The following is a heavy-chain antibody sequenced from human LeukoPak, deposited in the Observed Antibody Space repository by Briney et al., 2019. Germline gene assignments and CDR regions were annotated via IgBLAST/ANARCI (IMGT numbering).Heavy chain of an antibody. CDR2: IYTSGNT. D-gene: IGHD3-16*01. CDR3: ARHAYSIFYYYYYMDV. Sequence: SETLSLTCTVSGGSISSYYWSWIRQPPGKGLEWIGYIYTSGNTNYNPSLKSRVTISVDTSKNQFSLKLSSVTAADTAVYYCARHAYSIFYYYYYMDVWGKGTTVTVSS. J-gene: IGHJ6*03. CDR1: GGSISSYY. V-gene: IGHV4-4*09.